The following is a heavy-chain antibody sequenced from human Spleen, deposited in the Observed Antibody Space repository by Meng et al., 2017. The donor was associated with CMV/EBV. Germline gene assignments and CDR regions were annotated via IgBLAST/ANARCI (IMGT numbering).Heavy chain of an antibody. CDR3: ARARYDYVWGSYRRPHFDY. D-gene: IGHD3-16*02. Sequence: QVQLQESGPGLVKPSETLSLTCTVSGGSISSYYWSWIRQPAGKGLEWIGRIYTSGSTNYNPSLKSRVTMSVDTSKNQFSVKLSSVTAADTAVYYCARARYDYVWGSYRRPHFDYWGQGTLVTVSS. CDR1: GGSISSYY. CDR2: IYTSGST. V-gene: IGHV4-4*07. J-gene: IGHJ4*02.